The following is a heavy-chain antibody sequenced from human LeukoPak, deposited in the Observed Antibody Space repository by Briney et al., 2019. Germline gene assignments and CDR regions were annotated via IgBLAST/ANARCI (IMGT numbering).Heavy chain of an antibody. V-gene: IGHV3-7*03. Sequence: GGSLRLSCVVSGFTLSSRWMMWVRQAPGEGLEWMTNINRDGSEKNYVDSVKGRFPITRDNAENSLYLQMNSLKVEDSAIYYCATYDSWSGYNIAYWGQGTLVTVSS. CDR3: ATYDSWSGYNIAY. CDR1: GFTLSSRW. J-gene: IGHJ4*02. CDR2: INRDGSEK. D-gene: IGHD3-3*01.